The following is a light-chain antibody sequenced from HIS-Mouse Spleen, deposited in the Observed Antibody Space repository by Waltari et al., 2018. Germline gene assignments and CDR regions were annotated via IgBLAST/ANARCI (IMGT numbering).Light chain of an antibody. CDR1: SSDVGGYNY. CDR2: DVS. CDR3: SSYTSSSFNVV. J-gene: IGLJ2*01. Sequence: QSALTQPASVSGSPGQSITISCPGTSSDVGGYNYVSWYQQNPGKAPKLMIYDVSNRPSGVSNRFSGSKSGNTASLTISGLQAEDEADYYCSSYTSSSFNVVFGGGTKLTVL. V-gene: IGLV2-14*03.